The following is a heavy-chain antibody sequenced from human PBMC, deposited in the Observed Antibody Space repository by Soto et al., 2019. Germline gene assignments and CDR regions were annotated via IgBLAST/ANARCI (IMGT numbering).Heavy chain of an antibody. D-gene: IGHD2-21*01. J-gene: IGHJ4*02. V-gene: IGHV5-10-1*01. CDR2: IDPSDSDS. CDR3: ATSPHCGGDCYDLDS. Sequence: GESLKISCKGSGYRFTAYWINWVRQMPGRGLEWMGRIDPSDSDSKYSPSLEGHVSFSADKSISTAYLQWSSLRSSDTAMYFCATSPHCGGDCYDLDSWGKGTLVTVSS. CDR1: GYRFTAYW.